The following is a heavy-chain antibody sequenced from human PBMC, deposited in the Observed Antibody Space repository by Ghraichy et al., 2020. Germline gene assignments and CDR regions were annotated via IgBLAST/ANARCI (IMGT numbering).Heavy chain of an antibody. V-gene: IGHV4-61*01. Sequence: SQTLSLTCTVSGGSVRSAPYYWSWIRQSPGRGLEYIGYIHYSGSTNYNPSLKSRVTISVDTSKNQASLKLSSVTAADTALYYCARDQEYSSGYYLDSWGQGTLVTVSS. D-gene: IGHD6-19*01. J-gene: IGHJ4*02. CDR2: IHYSGST. CDR3: ARDQEYSSGYYLDS. CDR1: GGSVRSAPYY.